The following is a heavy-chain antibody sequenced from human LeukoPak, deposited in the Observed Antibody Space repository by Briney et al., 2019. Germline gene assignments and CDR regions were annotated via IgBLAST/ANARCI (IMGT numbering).Heavy chain of an antibody. CDR2: ISWNSGSI. Sequence: GRSLRLSCAASGFTFDDYAMHWVRQAPGKGLEWVSGISWNSGSIGYADSVKGRFTISRDNAKNSLYLQMNSLRAEDTALYYCAKDLAHCSSTSCFAVYYYGMDVWGQGTTVTVSS. D-gene: IGHD2-2*01. CDR3: AKDLAHCSSTSCFAVYYYGMDV. CDR1: GFTFDDYA. J-gene: IGHJ6*02. V-gene: IGHV3-9*01.